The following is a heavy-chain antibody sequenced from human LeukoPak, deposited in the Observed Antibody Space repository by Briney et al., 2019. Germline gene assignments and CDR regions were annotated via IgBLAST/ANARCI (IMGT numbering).Heavy chain of an antibody. J-gene: IGHJ6*02. V-gene: IGHV3-11*01. Sequence: PGGSLRLSCAASGFTFSDYYMSWIRQAPGKGLEWVSYISSSGSTIYYADSVKGRFTISRDNAKNSLHLQMNSLRAEDTAVYYCARRPHYYYHGMDVWGQGTTVTVSS. CDR3: ARRPHYYYHGMDV. CDR2: ISSSGSTI. CDR1: GFTFSDYY.